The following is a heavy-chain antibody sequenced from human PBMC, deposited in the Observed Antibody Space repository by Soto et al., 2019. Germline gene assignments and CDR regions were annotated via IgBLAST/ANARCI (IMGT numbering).Heavy chain of an antibody. CDR3: ARGLGLYYFDY. Sequence: ASVKVSCKACGNTFPSYGMHWGRQAPGQRLEWMGWINAGNGNTKYSQKFQGRVTITWDTSASTAYMELSSLSFEDTAAYYCARGLGLYYFDYWGQGTLVTVSS. J-gene: IGHJ4*02. CDR1: GNTFPSYG. V-gene: IGHV1-3*01. D-gene: IGHD1-26*01. CDR2: INAGNGNT.